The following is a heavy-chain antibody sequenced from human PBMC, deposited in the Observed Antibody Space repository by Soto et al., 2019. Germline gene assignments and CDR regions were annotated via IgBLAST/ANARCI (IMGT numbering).Heavy chain of an antibody. CDR1: GGSISSYY. V-gene: IGHV4-59*01. Sequence: QVQLQQSGPGLVKPSETLSLTCTVSGGSISSYYWSWIRQPPGKGLEWIGYIYYSGSTNYNPSLKSRVTISVDTSKNQFSLKLSSVTAADTAVYYCARDRRRYCTNGVCCSFDPWGQGTLVAVSS. CDR3: ARDRRRYCTNGVCCSFDP. J-gene: IGHJ5*02. D-gene: IGHD2-8*01. CDR2: IYYSGST.